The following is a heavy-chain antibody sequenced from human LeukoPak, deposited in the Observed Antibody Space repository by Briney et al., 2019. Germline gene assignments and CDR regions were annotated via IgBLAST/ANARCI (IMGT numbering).Heavy chain of an antibody. CDR2: ISYDGSNK. Sequence: SGGSLRLSCATSGFTFSSYAMHWVRQAPGKGLEWVAVISYDGSNKYYADSVKGRFTISRDNSKNTLYLQMNSLRAEDTAVYYCATGKIFVSWFDPWGQGTLVTVSS. D-gene: IGHD3-16*02. CDR1: GFTFSSYA. CDR3: ATGKIFVSWFDP. J-gene: IGHJ5*02. V-gene: IGHV3-30-3*01.